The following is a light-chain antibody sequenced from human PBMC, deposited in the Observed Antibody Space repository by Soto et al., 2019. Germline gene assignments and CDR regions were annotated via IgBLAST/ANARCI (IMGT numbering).Light chain of an antibody. CDR3: KQYNSMLS. CDR2: DAS. Sequence: DIQMTQSPSSLYASVGDRVTIACQSSHDVSRNLNWFQQKPGEAPKLLIYDASNLERGVPSRFSGSGSGTHFTFTISSLQPEDVATYYCKQYNSMLSFGGGT. CDR1: HDVSRN. J-gene: IGKJ4*01. V-gene: IGKV1-33*01.